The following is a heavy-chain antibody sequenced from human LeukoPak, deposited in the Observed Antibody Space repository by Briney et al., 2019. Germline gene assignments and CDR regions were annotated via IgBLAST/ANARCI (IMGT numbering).Heavy chain of an antibody. CDR1: GFTFSSYA. V-gene: IGHV3-23*01. Sequence: GGSLRLSCAASGFTFSSYAMSWVRQAPGKGLEWVSAISGSGGSTYYADSVKGRFTISRDNSKNTLYLQMNSLRAEDTAVYYCALWYYYDSSGYYEHASPHDAFDIWGQGTMVTVSS. CDR3: ALWYYYDSSGYYEHASPHDAFDI. D-gene: IGHD3-22*01. J-gene: IGHJ3*02. CDR2: ISGSGGST.